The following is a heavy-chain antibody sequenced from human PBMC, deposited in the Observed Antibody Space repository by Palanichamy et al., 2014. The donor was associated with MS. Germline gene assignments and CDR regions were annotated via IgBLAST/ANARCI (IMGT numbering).Heavy chain of an antibody. CDR3: ARLHVTAGVGNYFDY. V-gene: IGHV4-38-2*02. J-gene: IGHJ4*02. Sequence: QAQLQESGPGLVKPSETLSLTCSVSGYSISSGYFWTWVRQSPGKGLEWIGSINHNGVRFYDGSVNSRVAISVDTTNNQYVLTLASMTAADSAVYFCARLHVTAGVGNYFDYWGRGTLVTVSS. D-gene: IGHD6-19*01. CDR1: GYSISSGYF. CDR2: INHNGVR.